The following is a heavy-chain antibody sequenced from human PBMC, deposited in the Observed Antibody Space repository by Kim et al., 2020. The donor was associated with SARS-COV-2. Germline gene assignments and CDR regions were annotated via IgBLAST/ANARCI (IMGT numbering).Heavy chain of an antibody. J-gene: IGHJ6*02. V-gene: IGHV4-39*07. Sequence: RVTISVDTSKNQFSLKLSSVTAADTAVYYCARDRRNNWNYRVYYYYGMDVWGQGTTVTVSS. D-gene: IGHD1-7*01. CDR3: ARDRRNNWNYRVYYYYGMDV.